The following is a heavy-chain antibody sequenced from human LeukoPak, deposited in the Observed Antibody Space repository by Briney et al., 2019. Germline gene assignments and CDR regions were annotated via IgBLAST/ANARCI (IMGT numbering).Heavy chain of an antibody. CDR1: GGTFSSYA. V-gene: IGHV1-69*13. Sequence: ASVKVSCKASGGTFSSYAISWVRQAPGQGLEWMGGIIPIFGTANYAQKFQGRVTITADESTSTAYMELSSLRSEDTAVYYCARDRGSLAAAGPFDYWGQGTLVTVSS. J-gene: IGHJ4*02. D-gene: IGHD6-13*01. CDR2: IIPIFGTA. CDR3: ARDRGSLAAAGPFDY.